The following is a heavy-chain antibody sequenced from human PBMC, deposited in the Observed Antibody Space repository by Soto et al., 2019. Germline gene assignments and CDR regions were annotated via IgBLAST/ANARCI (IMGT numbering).Heavy chain of an antibody. CDR3: TGLRFLEWLSSDWYFDL. CDR1: GFTFSSYA. V-gene: IGHV3-23*01. CDR2: ISGSGGST. D-gene: IGHD3-3*01. Sequence: EVQLLESGGGLVQPGGSLRLSCAPSGFTFSSYAMSWVRQAPGKGLEWVSAISGSGGSTYYADSVKGRFTIYRDNPKNTSYLQMNSLRAEDTAVYYCTGLRFLEWLSSDWYFDLWGRGTLVTVSS. J-gene: IGHJ2*01.